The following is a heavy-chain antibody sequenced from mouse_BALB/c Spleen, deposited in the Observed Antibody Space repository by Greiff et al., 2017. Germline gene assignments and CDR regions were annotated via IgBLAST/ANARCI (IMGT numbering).Heavy chain of an antibody. Sequence: VQLQQPGAELVKPGASVKLSCKASGYTFTSYWMHWVKQRPGQGLEWIGEINPSNGRTNYNEKFKSKATLTVDKSSSTAYMQLSSLTSEDSAVYYCAREGYYGYGNAMDYWGQGTSVTVSS. J-gene: IGHJ4*01. CDR2: INPSNGRT. V-gene: IGHV1S81*02. D-gene: IGHD1-2*01. CDR3: AREGYYGYGNAMDY. CDR1: GYTFTSYW.